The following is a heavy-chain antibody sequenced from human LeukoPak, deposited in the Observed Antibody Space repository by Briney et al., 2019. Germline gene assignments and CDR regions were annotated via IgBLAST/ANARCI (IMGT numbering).Heavy chain of an antibody. CDR1: GGSISSGGYY. Sequence: PSETLSLTCTVSGGSISSGGYYWSWIPQHPGKGLEWIEYIYYSGSTYYNPSLKSRVTISVDTSKNQFSLKLSSVTAADTAVYYCARAGGVVVPAAIAWFDPWGQGTLVTVSS. CDR3: ARAGGVVVPAAIAWFDP. V-gene: IGHV4-31*03. J-gene: IGHJ5*02. CDR2: IYYSGST. D-gene: IGHD2-2*01.